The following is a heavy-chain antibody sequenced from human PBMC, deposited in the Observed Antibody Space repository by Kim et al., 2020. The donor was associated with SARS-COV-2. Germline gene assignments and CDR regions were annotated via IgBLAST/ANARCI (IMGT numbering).Heavy chain of an antibody. J-gene: IGHJ4*02. CDR3: AKLGITMVRVVLKFDY. V-gene: IGHV3-30*02. D-gene: IGHD3-10*01. Sequence: SVKGRFTISRDNSKNTLYLQMNSLRAEDTAVYYCAKLGITMVRVVLKFDYWGQGTLVTVSS.